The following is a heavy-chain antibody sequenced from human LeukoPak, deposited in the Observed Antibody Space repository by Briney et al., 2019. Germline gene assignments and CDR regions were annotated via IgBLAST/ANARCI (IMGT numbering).Heavy chain of an antibody. CDR3: ATDRTTRGTYYYYYYMDV. CDR2: ISAYNGNT. V-gene: IGHV1-18*01. J-gene: IGHJ6*03. Sequence: ASVKVSCKASGYTFTSYGISWVRQAPGQGLEWMGWISAYNGNTNYAQKLQGRVTMTTDTSTSTAYMELRSLRSDDTAVYYCATDRTTRGTYYYYYYMDVWGKGTTVTVSS. CDR1: GYTFTSYG. D-gene: IGHD1-7*01.